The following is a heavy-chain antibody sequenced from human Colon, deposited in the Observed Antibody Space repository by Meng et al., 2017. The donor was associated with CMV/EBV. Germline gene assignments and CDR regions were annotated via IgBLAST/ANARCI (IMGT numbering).Heavy chain of an antibody. CDR3: VRARASEYYYYYGMDV. J-gene: IGHJ6*02. V-gene: IGHV1-58*01. CDR1: GFNFIESG. CDR2: IGIVSGKT. D-gene: IGHD6-6*01. Sequence: SVKVSCKASGFNFIESGVQWVRQGRGERLEWIGWIGIVSGKTNYAPDFQERVTITRDMSASTVYMEINSLKSDDTAVYYCVRARASEYYYYYGMDVWGQGTTVTVSS.